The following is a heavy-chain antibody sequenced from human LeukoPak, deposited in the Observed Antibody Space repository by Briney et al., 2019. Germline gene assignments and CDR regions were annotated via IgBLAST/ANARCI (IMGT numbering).Heavy chain of an antibody. J-gene: IGHJ5*02. CDR2: IYYSGST. Sequence: PSETLSLTCAVYGGSFSGYYWSWIRQPPGKGLEWIGSIYYSGSTYYNPSLKSRVTISVDTSKNQFSLKLSSVTAADTAVYYCARQIRQVGVIAAAGTGRWFDPWGQGTLVTVSS. CDR1: GGSFSGYY. V-gene: IGHV4-34*01. D-gene: IGHD6-13*01. CDR3: ARQIRQVGVIAAAGTGRWFDP.